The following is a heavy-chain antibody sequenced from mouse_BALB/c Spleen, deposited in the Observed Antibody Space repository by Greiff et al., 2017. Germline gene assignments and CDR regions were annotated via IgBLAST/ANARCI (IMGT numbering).Heavy chain of an antibody. CDR3: ARHFGNYYYAMDY. V-gene: IGHV2-6-2*01. J-gene: IGHJ4*01. D-gene: IGHD2-1*01. CDR1: GFSLTSYG. Sequence: VKLQESGPDLVAPSQSLSITCTVSGFSLTSYGVHWVRQPPGKGLEWLVVIWSDGSTTYNSALKSRLSISKDNSKSQVFLKMNSLQTDDTAMYYCARHFGNYYYAMDYWGQGTSVTVSS. CDR2: IWSDGST.